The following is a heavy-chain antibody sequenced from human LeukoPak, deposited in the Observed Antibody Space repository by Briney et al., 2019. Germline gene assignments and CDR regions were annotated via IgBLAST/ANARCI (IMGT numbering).Heavy chain of an antibody. CDR3: V. J-gene: IGHJ6*03. V-gene: IGHV4-39*07. CDR1: GGSISSSSYY. Sequence: SETLSLTCTVSGGSISSSSYYWAWIRQPPGKGLEWIGSIYYSGSTYYNPSLKSRVTISVDTSKNQFSLSRISVTAADTAYYMDVWGKRTTVTGSS. CDR2: IYYSGST.